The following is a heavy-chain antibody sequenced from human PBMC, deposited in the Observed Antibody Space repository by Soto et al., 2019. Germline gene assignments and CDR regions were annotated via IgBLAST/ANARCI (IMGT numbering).Heavy chain of an antibody. V-gene: IGHV4-61*03. Sequence: KPSETLSLTCSLYGGSVTSGTFYWTWIRQPPGKGLEWIGHISYTGNTNYSPSLKSRVTISVDTSKNHFSLRLNSVTAADTAVYFCARGDAINWFDPWGQGTLVTVS. CDR2: ISYTGNT. J-gene: IGHJ5*02. CDR1: GGSVTSGTFY. D-gene: IGHD2-21*01. CDR3: ARGDAINWFDP.